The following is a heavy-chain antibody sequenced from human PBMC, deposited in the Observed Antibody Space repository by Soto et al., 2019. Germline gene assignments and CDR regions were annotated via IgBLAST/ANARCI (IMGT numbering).Heavy chain of an antibody. Sequence: QVQLVQSWAEVKKPGASVKVSCKASGYTFTSYDINWVRQGTGQGLEWMGWMNPNSGNTGYAQKFQGRVTMTRNTSISTAYMELSSLRSEDTAVYSCARADYYDRSGYLLPCGYWGQGTLVTVSS. J-gene: IGHJ4*02. D-gene: IGHD3-22*01. CDR2: MNPNSGNT. V-gene: IGHV1-8*01. CDR1: GYTFTSYD. CDR3: ARADYYDRSGYLLPCGY.